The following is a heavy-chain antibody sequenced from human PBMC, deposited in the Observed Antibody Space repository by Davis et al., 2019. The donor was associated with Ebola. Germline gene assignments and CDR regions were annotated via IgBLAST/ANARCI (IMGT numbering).Heavy chain of an antibody. D-gene: IGHD6-13*01. CDR3: ARLCSSSCPNDY. J-gene: IGHJ4*02. V-gene: IGHV1-2*06. Sequence: ASVKVSCKASGYTFTGYYMHWVRQAPGQGLEWMGRINPNSGGTNYAQKFQGRVTMMRDTSISTAYMELSRLRSDDTAVYYCARLCSSSCPNDYWGQGTLVTVSS. CDR1: GYTFTGYY. CDR2: INPNSGGT.